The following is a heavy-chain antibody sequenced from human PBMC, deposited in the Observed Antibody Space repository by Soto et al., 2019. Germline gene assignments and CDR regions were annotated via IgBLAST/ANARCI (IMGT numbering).Heavy chain of an antibody. CDR3: AREGRITMPRGKCDAFDI. CDR2: ISSSGGYR. D-gene: IGHD3-10*01. CDR1: GLTFSTYS. J-gene: IGHJ3*02. V-gene: IGHV3-21*06. Sequence: PGGSLRLSCAASGLTFSTYSMNWVRQAPGKGLEWVSSISSSGGYRYYADSVEGRFTISRDNAKNSLYLQMNSLRAEDTAVYYCAREGRITMPRGKCDAFDIWGQGTMVTVSS.